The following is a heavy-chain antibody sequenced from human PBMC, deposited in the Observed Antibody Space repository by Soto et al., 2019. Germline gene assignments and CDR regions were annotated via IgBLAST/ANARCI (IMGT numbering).Heavy chain of an antibody. D-gene: IGHD4-17*01. V-gene: IGHV4-34*01. CDR1: GGSFSGYY. Sequence: QVQLQQWGAGLLKPSETLSLTCAVYGGSFSGYYWSWIRQPPGKGLEWIGEINHSGSTNYNPSLTSRVTISVDTSKNQFSLKLSSVTAADTAVYYCARDWSYGDYNGGGDYWGQGTLVTVSS. J-gene: IGHJ4*02. CDR2: INHSGST. CDR3: ARDWSYGDYNGGGDY.